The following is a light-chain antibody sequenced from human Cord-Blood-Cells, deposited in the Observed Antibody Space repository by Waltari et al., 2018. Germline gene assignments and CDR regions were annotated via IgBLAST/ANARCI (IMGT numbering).Light chain of an antibody. J-gene: IGLJ2*01. CDR1: SSNTGSNT. Sequence: QSVLPQPPSASGTPGQRVTISCTVSSSNTGSNTVNWYQQLPGTAPKRLIYSNNQRPSGVPDRFSGSKSGTSASLAISGLQSEDEADYYCAAWDDSLNGPVFGGGTKLTVL. CDR2: SNN. V-gene: IGLV1-44*01. CDR3: AAWDDSLNGPV.